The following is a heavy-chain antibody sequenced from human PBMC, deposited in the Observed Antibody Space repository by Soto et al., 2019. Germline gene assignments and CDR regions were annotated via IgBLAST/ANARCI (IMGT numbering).Heavy chain of an antibody. CDR3: AKFFVAGTRGYFDS. Sequence: GSLRLSCAASGFTFSSYAMSWVRQAPGKGLEWVSAISASGDNAYYADSVKGRFTISRDRSKSLYLQMKSLRAEDTAIYYCAKFFVAGTRGYFDSWGQGTLVTVSS. V-gene: IGHV3-23*01. CDR1: GFTFSSYA. J-gene: IGHJ4*02. CDR2: ISASGDNA. D-gene: IGHD6-19*01.